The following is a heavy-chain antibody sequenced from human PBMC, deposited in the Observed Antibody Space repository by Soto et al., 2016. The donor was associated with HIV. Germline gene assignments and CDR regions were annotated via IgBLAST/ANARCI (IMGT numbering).Heavy chain of an antibody. V-gene: IGHV4-59*01. CDR1: GGSISRYY. CDR2: LLQWEQ. D-gene: IGHD4-17*01. J-gene: IGHJ3*02. Sequence: QVQLQESGPGLVKPSETLSLTCNVSGGSISRYYWSWIRQPPGRDWSGLGILLQWEQQLQPLPQESSHHISRHVQESGLPECISVNSADTAVYYCATNKYGDQLRAFDIGARDNGHISS. CDR3: ATNKYGDQLRAFD.